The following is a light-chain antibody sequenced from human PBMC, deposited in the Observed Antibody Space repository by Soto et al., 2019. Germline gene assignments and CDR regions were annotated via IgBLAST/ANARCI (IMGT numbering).Light chain of an antibody. J-gene: IGKJ5*01. CDR1: QGVSSY. V-gene: IGKV3D-11*01. Sequence: EIVLTQSPATLSLSPGERATLSCRASQGVSSYLAWYQQKPGQAPRLLIYDASNRATGIPARFSGSGPGTDFTLTISSLQSEDFAVYYCQQYNNWPPLTFGQGTRLEIK. CDR3: QQYNNWPPLT. CDR2: DAS.